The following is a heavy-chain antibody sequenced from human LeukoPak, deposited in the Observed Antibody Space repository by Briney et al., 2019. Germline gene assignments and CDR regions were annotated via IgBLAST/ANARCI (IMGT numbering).Heavy chain of an antibody. CDR1: GYTFTSYY. D-gene: IGHD3-16*02. CDR2: INPSGGST. CDR3: ASEYVWGSYRYTGQFDY. Sequence: ASVKVSCKASGYTFTSYYMHWVRQAPGQGLEWMGIINPSGGSTSYAQKFQGRVTMTRGTSTSTVYMELSSLRSEDTAVYYCASEYVWGSYRYTGQFDYWGQGTLVTVSS. J-gene: IGHJ4*02. V-gene: IGHV1-46*01.